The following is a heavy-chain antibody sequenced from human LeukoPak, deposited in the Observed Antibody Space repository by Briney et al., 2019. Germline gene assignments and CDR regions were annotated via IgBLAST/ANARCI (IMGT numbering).Heavy chain of an antibody. J-gene: IGHJ4*02. CDR2: IYPGDSDT. V-gene: IGHV5-51*01. CDR3: ARLPSNTAMVTGFDY. D-gene: IGHD5-18*01. Sequence: GESLKISCKGSGYSFTSYWIGWVRQMPGKGLEWMGIIYPGDSDTRYSPSFQGQVTISADKSISTAYLQWSSLKASDTAMYYCARLPSNTAMVTGFDYWGQGTLVTVSS. CDR1: GYSFTSYW.